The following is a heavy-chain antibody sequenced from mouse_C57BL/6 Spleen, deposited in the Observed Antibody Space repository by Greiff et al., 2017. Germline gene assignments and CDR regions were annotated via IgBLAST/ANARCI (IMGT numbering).Heavy chain of an antibody. CDR1: GYTFTSYT. Sequence: LVESGAELARPGASVKMSCKASGYTFTSYTMHWVKQRPGQGLEWIGYINPSSGYTKYNQKFKDKATLTADKSSSTAYMQLSSLTSEDSAVYYCARWKGNWDYFDYWGQGTTLTVSS. J-gene: IGHJ2*01. D-gene: IGHD4-1*01. CDR3: ARWKGNWDYFDY. CDR2: INPSSGYT. V-gene: IGHV1-4*01.